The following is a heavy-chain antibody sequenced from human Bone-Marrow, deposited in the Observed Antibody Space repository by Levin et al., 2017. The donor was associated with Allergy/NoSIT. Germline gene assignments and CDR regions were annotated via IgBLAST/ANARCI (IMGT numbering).Heavy chain of an antibody. V-gene: IGHV3-9*01. J-gene: IGHJ4*02. CDR1: GFTFDDYA. D-gene: IGHD2-15*01. Sequence: SLKISCAASGFTFDDYAMHWVRQAPGKGLEWVSGISWNSGSIGYADSVKGRFTISRDNAKNSLYLQMNSLRAEDTALYYCAKDRNHDIVVVGAFDYWGQGTLVTVSS. CDR3: AKDRNHDIVVVGAFDY. CDR2: ISWNSGSI.